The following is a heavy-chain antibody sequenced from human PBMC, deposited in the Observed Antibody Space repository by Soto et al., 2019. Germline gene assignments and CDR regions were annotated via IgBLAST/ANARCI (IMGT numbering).Heavy chain of an antibody. CDR2: IYHSGST. J-gene: IGHJ4*02. D-gene: IGHD3-22*01. CDR3: ARYYYDSSGYFRSLDY. CDR1: GASISRYY. V-gene: IGHV4-59*12. Sequence: SETLSLTCTVSGASISRYYWSWIRQPPGKGLEWIGEIYHSGSTNYNPSLKSRVTISVDKSKNQFSLKLSSVTAADTAVYYCARYYYDSSGYFRSLDYWGQGTLVTVS.